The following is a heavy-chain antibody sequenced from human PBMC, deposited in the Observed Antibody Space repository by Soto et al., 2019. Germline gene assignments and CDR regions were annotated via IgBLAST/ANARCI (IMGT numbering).Heavy chain of an antibody. V-gene: IGHV4-4*07. CDR2: IYTSGST. Sequence: SETLSLTCTDSGGSISSYYWSWIRQPAGKGLEWIGRIYTSGSTNYNPSLKSRVTMSVDTSKNQFSLKLSSVTAADTAVYYCARATYYYGSGSYVYFDYWGQGTLVTVSS. D-gene: IGHD3-10*01. CDR1: GGSISSYY. CDR3: ARATYYYGSGSYVYFDY. J-gene: IGHJ4*02.